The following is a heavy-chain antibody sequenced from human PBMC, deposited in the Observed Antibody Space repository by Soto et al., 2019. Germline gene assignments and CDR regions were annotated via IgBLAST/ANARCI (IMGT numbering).Heavy chain of an antibody. CDR3: ARLSVALKRLVYGDGGY. D-gene: IGHD3-10*02. Sequence: QVQLVESGGGVVQRGTSLRLACVASGFTFTSYAMHWVRQAPGKGLEWVAGMSVDGDNKVYSDTVKGRFTISRDTSKSSLYQQMKGLRFEDTAVYYCARLSVALKRLVYGDGGYWGQGTLVIVSS. CDR2: MSVDGDNK. CDR1: GFTFTSYA. J-gene: IGHJ4*02. V-gene: IGHV3-30-3*01.